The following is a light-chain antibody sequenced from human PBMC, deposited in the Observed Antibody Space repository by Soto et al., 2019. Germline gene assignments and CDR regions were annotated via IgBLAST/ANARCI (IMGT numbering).Light chain of an antibody. CDR3: SSYAGSILYV. V-gene: IGLV2-8*01. Sequence: QSVLAQPPSASGSPGQSVTISCTGTSSDVGGYNYVSWYQQHPGKAPKLMIYEVSKRPSGVPDRFSGSKSGNTASLTVSGLQAEDEADYYSSSYAGSILYVFGTGTMVTVL. CDR2: EVS. J-gene: IGLJ1*01. CDR1: SSDVGGYNY.